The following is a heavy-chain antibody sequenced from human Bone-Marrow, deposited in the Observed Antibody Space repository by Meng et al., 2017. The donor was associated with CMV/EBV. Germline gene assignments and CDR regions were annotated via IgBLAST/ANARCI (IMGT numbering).Heavy chain of an antibody. V-gene: IGHV1-18*04. CDR1: GYTFTSYG. CDR3: VRVIFPHSSGWYAHYYYYDGMDV. J-gene: IGHJ6*02. Sequence: ASVKVSCKASGYTFTSYGISWVRQAPGQGLEWMGWISAYNGNTNYAQKLQGRVTMTTDTSTSTAYMELRSLGSDDTAVYYCVRVIFPHSSGWYAHYYYYDGMDVWGQGTTVTVSS. CDR2: ISAYNGNT. D-gene: IGHD6-19*01.